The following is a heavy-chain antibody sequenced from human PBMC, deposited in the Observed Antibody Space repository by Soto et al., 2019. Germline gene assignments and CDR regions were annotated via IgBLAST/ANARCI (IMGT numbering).Heavy chain of an antibody. CDR1: GGSINTYY. V-gene: IGHV4-59*01. J-gene: IGHJ4*02. CDR3: PGCYHGYSYANFAY. Sequence: QVQLQESGPGLVKPSETLSLTCTVSGGSINTYYWNWIRQPPGKGLEWIAYIYYNGNTDSNPSLEGRVTISLDRPKNQFPLELSAVTAAATAVYYCPGCYHGYSYANFAYWGQGTLVTFSS. CDR2: IYYNGNT. D-gene: IGHD6-13*01.